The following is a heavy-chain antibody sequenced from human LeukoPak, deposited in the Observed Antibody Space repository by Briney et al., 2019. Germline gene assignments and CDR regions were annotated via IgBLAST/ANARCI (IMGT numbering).Heavy chain of an antibody. V-gene: IGHV4-39*01. CDR2: IYFGGTT. CDR3: ATRAVFHYFDF. J-gene: IGHJ4*02. CDR1: SVSISDSNYF. Sequence: SETLSLTCTVSSVSISDSNYFWGWIRQPPGKGLQWIGSIYFGGTTYYNAPLKSRVTLSVDTSKNLFSLTLASVTAADTAVYYCATRAVFHYFDFRGQGTLVTASS. D-gene: IGHD1-14*01.